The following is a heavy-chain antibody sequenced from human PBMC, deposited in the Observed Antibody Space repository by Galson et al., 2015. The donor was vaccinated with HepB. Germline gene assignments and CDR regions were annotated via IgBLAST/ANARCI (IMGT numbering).Heavy chain of an antibody. Sequence: PALVKPTQTLTLTCTFSRFSLSTSGMCVSWIRQPPGKALEWLARIDWDDDKYYSTSLKTRLTISKDTSKNQVVLTMTNMDPVDTATYYCARIRTVTSLSYYYYGMDVWGQGTTVTVSS. CDR3: ARIRTVTSLSYYYYGMDV. CDR1: RFSLSTSGMC. J-gene: IGHJ6*02. V-gene: IGHV2-70*11. CDR2: IDWDDDK. D-gene: IGHD4-17*01.